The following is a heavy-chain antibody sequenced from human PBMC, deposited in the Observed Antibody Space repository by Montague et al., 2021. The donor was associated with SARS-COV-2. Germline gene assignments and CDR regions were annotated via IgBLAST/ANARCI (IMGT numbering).Heavy chain of an antibody. CDR2: ISSDGSYK. Sequence: SRRLSCAASGFPFTSYSMNWVRQAPGKGLEALSVISSDGSYKYYADSVKGRFTISRDNSRSTLYLQMNSLRPEDTAVYYCARDLLRHKGGFDSWGQGTLVTVSS. CDR3: ARDLLRHKGGFDS. CDR1: GFPFTSYS. D-gene: IGHD2/OR15-2a*01. J-gene: IGHJ4*02. V-gene: IGHV3-30-3*01.